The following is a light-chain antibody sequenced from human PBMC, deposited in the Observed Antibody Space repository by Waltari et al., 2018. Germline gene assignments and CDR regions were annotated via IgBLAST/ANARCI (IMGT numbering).Light chain of an antibody. CDR3: AAWDDSLSGPV. J-gene: IGLJ3*02. V-gene: IGLV1-47*01. Sequence: QSVLTQPPSASGTPGQRVTISCSGSSSNIGSNYVYWYQQLPGPPPKLLVYRNNQRPSGVPDRFSGSKSGTSASLAISGLRSEDEADYYCAAWDDSLSGPVFGGGTKLTVL. CDR1: SSNIGSNY. CDR2: RNN.